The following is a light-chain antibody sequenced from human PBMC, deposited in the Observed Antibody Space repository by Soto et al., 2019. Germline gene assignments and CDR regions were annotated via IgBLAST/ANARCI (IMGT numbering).Light chain of an antibody. CDR3: QQSYSPPIT. CDR1: QRISTS. V-gene: IGKV1-39*01. Sequence: DIQVTQSPSSLSASVGDRVTITCRASQRISTSLIWYQQQPGKAPNLLIYAASSLQTGVPSRFSGSGSGTDFTLTISSLQPEDFVTYYCQQSYSPPITFGQGTRLEIK. J-gene: IGKJ5*01. CDR2: AAS.